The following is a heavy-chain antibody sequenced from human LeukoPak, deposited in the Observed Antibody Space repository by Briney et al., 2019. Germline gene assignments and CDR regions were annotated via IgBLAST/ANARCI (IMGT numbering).Heavy chain of an antibody. CDR2: ISSRGDYI. Sequence: KPGGSLRLSCSASGFTFSIYTMNWVRQAPGKGLEWVSTISSRGDYIYYADSVKGRFTVSRDNAKNSLYLQMNSLRAEDTAVFYCARDQVMEQQLTLYMDVWGKGTTVTVSS. J-gene: IGHJ6*03. CDR3: ARDQVMEQQLTLYMDV. V-gene: IGHV3-21*01. D-gene: IGHD3-16*01. CDR1: GFTFSIYT.